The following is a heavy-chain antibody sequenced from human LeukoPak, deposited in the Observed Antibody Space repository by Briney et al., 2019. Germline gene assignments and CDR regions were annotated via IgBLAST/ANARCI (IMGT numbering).Heavy chain of an antibody. CDR3: ARGRWLQSYYYYGMDV. J-gene: IGHJ6*02. V-gene: IGHV1-18*01. D-gene: IGHD5-24*01. Sequence: ASVKVSYKASGYTFTSYGISWVRQAPGQGLEWMGWISAYNGNTNYAQKLQGRVTMTTDTSTSTAYMELRSLRSDDTAVYYCARGRWLQSYYYYGMDVWGQGTTVTVSS. CDR2: ISAYNGNT. CDR1: GYTFTSYG.